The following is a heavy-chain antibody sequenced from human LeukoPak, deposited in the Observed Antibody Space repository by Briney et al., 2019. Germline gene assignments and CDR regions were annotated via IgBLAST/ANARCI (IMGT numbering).Heavy chain of an antibody. CDR1: GYTLTSYG. J-gene: IGHJ4*02. Sequence: GASAKVSCEASGYTLTSYGINWMRQAPGQGLEWMGWISTQSGNTNYAQKIQGRLTLTTDRSTNTAYMELRSLRSDDTAVYYCARGAYGDKWGQGTMVTVSS. CDR3: ARGAYGDK. V-gene: IGHV1-18*01. CDR2: ISTQSGNT. D-gene: IGHD4-17*01.